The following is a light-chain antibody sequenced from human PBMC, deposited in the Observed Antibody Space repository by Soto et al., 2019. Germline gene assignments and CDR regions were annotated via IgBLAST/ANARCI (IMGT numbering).Light chain of an antibody. V-gene: IGLV1-51*01. Sequence: QSVLTQPPSVSAAPGQKVTISCSGSGSNIGRNFVSWYQHLPGTAPKLLIYDNSQRPSGIPDRFSGSKSGPSATLGITGLQTGDEADYYCGTWDNSLSAYVFGVGTKVTAL. CDR3: GTWDNSLSAYV. J-gene: IGLJ1*01. CDR1: GSNIGRNF. CDR2: DNS.